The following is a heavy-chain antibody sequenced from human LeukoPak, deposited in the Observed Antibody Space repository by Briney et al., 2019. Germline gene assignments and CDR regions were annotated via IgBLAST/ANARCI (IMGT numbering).Heavy chain of an antibody. CDR3: AKDPDGAYYYDSNNYRDR. CDR2: ISGSYFST. D-gene: IGHD3-22*01. J-gene: IGHJ5*02. V-gene: IGHV3-23*01. CDR1: GFTFSSYA. Sequence: QPGGSLRLSCAASGFTFSSYAMSWVRQAPGKGLEWVSSISGSYFSTYYADSVKGRFTISRDNSKDTLNLQMNSLRAEDTAVYYCAKDPDGAYYYDSNNYRDRWGQGTLVTVSS.